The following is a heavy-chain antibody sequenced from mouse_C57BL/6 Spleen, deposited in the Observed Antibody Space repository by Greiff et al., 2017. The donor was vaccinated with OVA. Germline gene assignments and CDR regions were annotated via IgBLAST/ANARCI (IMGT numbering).Heavy chain of an antibody. J-gene: IGHJ1*03. CDR2: IDPSDSYT. D-gene: IGHD1-1*01. Sequence: QVQLQQPGAELVKPGASVKLSCKASGYTFTSYWMQWVKQRPGQGLEWIGEIDPSDSYTNYNQKFKGKATLTVDTSSSTAYMQLSSLTSEDSAVYYCARRDYYYGSSYNWYFDVWGTGTTVTVSS. CDR3: ARRDYYYGSSYNWYFDV. CDR1: GYTFTSYW. V-gene: IGHV1-50*01.